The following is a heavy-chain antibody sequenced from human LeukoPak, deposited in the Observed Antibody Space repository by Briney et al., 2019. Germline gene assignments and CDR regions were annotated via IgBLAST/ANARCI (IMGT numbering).Heavy chain of an antibody. CDR1: GFTFSDYY. CDR2: ISSSGSTI. D-gene: IGHD6-19*01. CDR3: ARELVAGADAFDI. V-gene: IGHV3-11*01. Sequence: GGSLRLSCAASGFTFSDYYMSWIRQAPGKGLEWVSYISSSGSTIYYADSVKGRFTISRDNAKNSLYLQMNSLRAEDTAVYYCARELVAGADAFDIWGQGTMVTVSS. J-gene: IGHJ3*02.